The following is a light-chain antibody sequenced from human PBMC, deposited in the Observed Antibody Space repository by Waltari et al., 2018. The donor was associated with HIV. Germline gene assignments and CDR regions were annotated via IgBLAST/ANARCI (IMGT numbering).Light chain of an antibody. CDR2: KDK. CDR1: ELAQQY. J-gene: IGLJ3*02. V-gene: IGLV3-25*03. CDR3: QSADSSGLYWV. Sequence: SYELTQPPSVSVSPGQTASITCGGTELAQQYVYWYQQKAAQAPLVIMSKDKERPPGIPDRFSGSNSGTTVTLTISPVQSEDEAHYYCQSADSSGLYWVFGGGTKLTVL.